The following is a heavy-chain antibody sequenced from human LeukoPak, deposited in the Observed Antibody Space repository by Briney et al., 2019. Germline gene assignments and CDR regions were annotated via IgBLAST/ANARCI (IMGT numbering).Heavy chain of an antibody. CDR3: ARDASSGWYGSRYFDL. Sequence: GGSLRLSCAASGFTFSSYSMNWVRQAPGKGLEWVSSISSSSSYIYYADSVKGRFTISRDNAKNSLYLQMNSLRAEDTAVYYCARDASSGWYGSRYFDLWGRGTLVTVSS. D-gene: IGHD6-19*01. CDR1: GFTFSSYS. J-gene: IGHJ2*01. V-gene: IGHV3-21*01. CDR2: ISSSSSYI.